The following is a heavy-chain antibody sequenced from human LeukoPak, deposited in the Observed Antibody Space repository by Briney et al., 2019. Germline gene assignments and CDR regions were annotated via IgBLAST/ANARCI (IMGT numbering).Heavy chain of an antibody. J-gene: IGHJ4*02. CDR3: ARDGWANYDILTGYYSY. D-gene: IGHD3-9*01. Sequence: GGSLRLSCAASGFTVSSNYMSWVRQAPGKGLEWVSVIYSGGSTYYADSVKGRFTISRDNSKNTLYLQMNSLRAEDTAVYYCARDGWANYDILTGYYSYWGQGTLVTVSS. CDR2: IYSGGST. CDR1: GFTVSSNY. V-gene: IGHV3-66*01.